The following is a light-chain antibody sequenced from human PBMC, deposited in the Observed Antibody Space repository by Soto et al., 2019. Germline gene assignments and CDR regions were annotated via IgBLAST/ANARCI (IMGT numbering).Light chain of an antibody. CDR2: GAS. CDR1: QDIRKY. Sequence: DLQMTQSPSSLSASVGDRVTITCQASQDIRKYLSWYQQKPGRAPKLLIYGASNLETGVPSRFSGSGYGTDFTFTIRSLQPEDIATYYCQHYDHLPPFTFGPGTKVAIK. V-gene: IGKV1-33*01. J-gene: IGKJ3*01. CDR3: QHYDHLPPFT.